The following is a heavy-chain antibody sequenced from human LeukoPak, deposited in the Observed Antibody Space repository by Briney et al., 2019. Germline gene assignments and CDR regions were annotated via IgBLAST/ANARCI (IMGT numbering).Heavy chain of an antibody. CDR1: GGTFNNFA. CDR2: IIPMSGTA. V-gene: IGHV1-69*13. CDR3: ARDGDYYDSSGYYY. Sequence: ASVTVSCKASGGTFNNFAISWVRQAPGQGLEWVGGIIPMSGTANYAQKFQGRVTITADESTSTAYMELSSLRSEDTAVYYCARDGDYYDSSGYYYWGQGTLVTVSS. J-gene: IGHJ4*02. D-gene: IGHD3-22*01.